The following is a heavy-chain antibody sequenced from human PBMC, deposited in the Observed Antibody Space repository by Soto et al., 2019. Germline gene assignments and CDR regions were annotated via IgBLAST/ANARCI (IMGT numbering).Heavy chain of an antibody. V-gene: IGHV6-1*01. CDR2: TYFRSRWYN. CDR1: GDSVSSNTAA. D-gene: IGHD5-12*01. Sequence: SQTLSLTCAISGDSVSSNTAAWHWISQSPSRGLEWLGRTYFRSRWYNDYAVSVKSRITINADTSKNQFSLHLNSVSPEDTAVYYCARDLEGGYSNYYYYMDVWGKGTTVTVSS. J-gene: IGHJ6*03. CDR3: ARDLEGGYSNYYYYMDV.